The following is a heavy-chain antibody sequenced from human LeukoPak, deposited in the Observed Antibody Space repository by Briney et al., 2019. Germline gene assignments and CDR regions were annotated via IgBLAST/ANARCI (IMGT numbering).Heavy chain of an antibody. CDR1: GYTFTSFY. Sequence: VASVKVSCKASGYTFTSFYMHWVRQAPGQGLEWMGIINPSGGSTTYAQKFQGRVTMTRDTSTSTVYMELSSLRSEDTAVYYCTRGGPVAGTHKYFQHWGQGTLVTVSS. CDR2: INPSGGST. J-gene: IGHJ1*01. D-gene: IGHD6-19*01. CDR3: TRGGPVAGTHKYFQH. V-gene: IGHV1-46*01.